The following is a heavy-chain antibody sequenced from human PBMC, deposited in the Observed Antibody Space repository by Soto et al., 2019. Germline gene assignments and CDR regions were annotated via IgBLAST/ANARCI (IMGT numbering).Heavy chain of an antibody. CDR3: ATAISSPFRNFDS. CDR1: GFTFSTYW. Sequence: EVQLVQSGGDLVQPGGSLRHSCVASGFTFSTYWMTWVRQAPGMGLELVAGIKEDASEEVYVDSVKGRFSISRDNAKNSLYRPRNRLSAEDTAVYYCATAISSPFRNFDSWGQGSLVTVSS. V-gene: IGHV3-7*01. CDR2: IKEDASEE. D-gene: IGHD3-3*02. J-gene: IGHJ5*01.